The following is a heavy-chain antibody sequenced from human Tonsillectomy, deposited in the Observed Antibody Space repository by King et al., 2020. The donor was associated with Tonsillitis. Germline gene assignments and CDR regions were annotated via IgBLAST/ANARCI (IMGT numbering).Heavy chain of an antibody. CDR2: IYYSGST. Sequence: MQLQESGPGLVKPSETLSLTCTVSGGSISSYYWSWIRQPPGKGLGWIGYIYYSGSTNYNPSLKSRVTISVDTSKNQFSLKLSSVTAADTAVYYCASYSAVAGTGYWGQGTLVTVSS. CDR1: GGSISSYY. CDR3: ASYSAVAGTGY. V-gene: IGHV4-59*01. J-gene: IGHJ4*02. D-gene: IGHD6-19*01.